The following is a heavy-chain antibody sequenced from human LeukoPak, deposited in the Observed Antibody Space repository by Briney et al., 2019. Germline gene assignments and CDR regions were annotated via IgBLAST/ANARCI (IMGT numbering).Heavy chain of an antibody. D-gene: IGHD3-10*01. CDR1: GFTFSSHG. CDR2: ISGSGDYT. Sequence: PGGSLRLSCAASGFTFSSHGMSWVRQAPGKGLEWVSTISGSGDYTYYADSVKGRFTISRDNSKNTLYLQMNSLRVEDTAVYYCAREKPELDYWGQGTLVTVSS. V-gene: IGHV3-23*01. CDR3: AREKPELDY. J-gene: IGHJ4*02.